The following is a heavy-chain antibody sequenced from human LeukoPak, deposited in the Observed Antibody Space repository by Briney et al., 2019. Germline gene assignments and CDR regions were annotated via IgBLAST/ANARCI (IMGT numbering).Heavy chain of an antibody. J-gene: IGHJ4*02. Sequence: SETLSLTCTVSGGSISSYYWSWIRQPPGKGLEWIGYIYYSGSTNYNPSLKSRVTISVDTSKNQFSLKLSSVTAADTAVYYCASGETEEADYWGQGTLVTVSS. CDR3: ASGETEEADY. CDR2: IYYSGST. CDR1: GGSISSYY. V-gene: IGHV4-59*12.